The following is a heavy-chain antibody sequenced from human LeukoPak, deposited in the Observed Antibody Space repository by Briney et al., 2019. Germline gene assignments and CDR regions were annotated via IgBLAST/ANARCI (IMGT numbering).Heavy chain of an antibody. CDR3: ARGPSSSSWSRFDP. D-gene: IGHD6-13*01. J-gene: IGHJ5*02. CDR1: GFTVNSYN. V-gene: IGHV3-48*02. CDR2: ISSSGTK. Sequence: GGSLRLSCSASGFTVNSYNMNWVRQAPGKGLEWVSCISSSGTKYYADSVKGRFTTSRDNGKSSLFLEMNSLRDEDTAVYYCARGPSSSSWSRFDPWGQGTLVTVSS.